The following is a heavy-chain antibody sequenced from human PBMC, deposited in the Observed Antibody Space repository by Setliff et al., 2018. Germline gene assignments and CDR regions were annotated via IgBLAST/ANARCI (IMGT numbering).Heavy chain of an antibody. J-gene: IGHJ4*02. CDR2: INPNSGGT. Sequence: ASVKVSCKASGYTFTGYYIHWVRQAPGQGLEWMGWINPNSGGTHCAQKFQGRVTITRDTSNSTDYMDLSRLTSDDTAVYYCAREVLSTVVAWDYWGQGILVTVSS. D-gene: IGHD4-17*01. V-gene: IGHV1-2*02. CDR1: GYTFTGYY. CDR3: AREVLSTVVAWDY.